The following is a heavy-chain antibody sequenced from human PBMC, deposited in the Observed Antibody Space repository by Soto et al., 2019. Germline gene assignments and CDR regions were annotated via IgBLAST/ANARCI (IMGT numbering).Heavy chain of an antibody. V-gene: IGHV3-9*01. CDR2: ISWNSGSI. D-gene: IGHD2-2*01. J-gene: IGHJ4*02. Sequence: ELQLVESGGGLVQPGRSLRLSCTASGFTFYDYAMHWVRQAPGKGLEWVSGISWNSGSIGYADSVKGRFTISRDNAKNSLYLQMNSLRPEDTALYYCAKVSVAMPFWYFVFWGQGTLVSVSS. CDR1: GFTFYDYA. CDR3: AKVSVAMPFWYFVF.